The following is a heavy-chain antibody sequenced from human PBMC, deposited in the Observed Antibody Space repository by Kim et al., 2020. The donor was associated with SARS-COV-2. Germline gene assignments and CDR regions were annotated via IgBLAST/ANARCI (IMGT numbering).Heavy chain of an antibody. D-gene: IGHD1-1*01. J-gene: IGHJ4*02. CDR2: I. V-gene: IGHV3-9*01. Sequence: IGSADSVKGRLTISRDNAKKSLFLRMNSLRPEDTAFYYCATFTAGSRSFDYGGQGTLVTVSS. CDR3: ATFTAGSRSFDY.